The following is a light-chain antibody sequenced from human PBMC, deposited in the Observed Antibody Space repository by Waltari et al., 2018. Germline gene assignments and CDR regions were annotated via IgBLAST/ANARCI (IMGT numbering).Light chain of an antibody. J-gene: IGKJ2*01. CDR3: QQYYSAPYT. Sequence: DIVTTQSPDSLAVSLGERATINCKSSPSVLYSSNNKNYLTWYQQKPGQPPKLLIYWASTRESGVPDRFSGSASGTDFTLTISSLQAEDVAVYYCQQYYSAPYTFGQGTKLEIK. CDR2: WAS. V-gene: IGKV4-1*01. CDR1: PSVLYSSNNKNY.